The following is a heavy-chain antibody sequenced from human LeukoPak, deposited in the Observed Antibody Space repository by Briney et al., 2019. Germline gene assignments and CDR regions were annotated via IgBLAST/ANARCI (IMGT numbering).Heavy chain of an antibody. V-gene: IGHV3-7*01. CDR1: GIIFSSYW. Sequence: GGSLRLSCAASGIIFSSYWMSWVRQAPGKGLEWVANIKPDGSEKNYVDSVKGRFTISRDNAKNSLYLQMNSLRAGDTAVYYCARAAYSSTWYSRYFDLWGRGTLVTVSS. CDR3: ARAAYSSTWYSRYFDL. J-gene: IGHJ2*01. CDR2: IKPDGSEK. D-gene: IGHD6-13*01.